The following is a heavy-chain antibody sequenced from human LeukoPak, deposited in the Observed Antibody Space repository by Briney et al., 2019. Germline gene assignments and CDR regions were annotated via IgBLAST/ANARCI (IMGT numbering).Heavy chain of an antibody. D-gene: IGHD2-15*01. J-gene: IGHJ4*02. CDR1: GASISNDAW. Sequence: PSETLSLTCTVSGASISNDAWWDWVRQPPGKGLEWVAEISHSETTYYNPSLKSRVAISLDNSRNQFSLYLTSVTAADTAVYYCASVVRDYFDYWGQGTLVTVSS. CDR2: ISHSETT. V-gene: IGHV4-4*02. CDR3: ASVVRDYFDY.